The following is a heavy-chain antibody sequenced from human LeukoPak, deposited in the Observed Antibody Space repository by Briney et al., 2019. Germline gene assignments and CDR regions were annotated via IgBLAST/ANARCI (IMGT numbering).Heavy chain of an antibody. V-gene: IGHV3-21*01. CDR3: ARGYSSSSPYFDY. D-gene: IGHD6-6*01. Sequence: GGSLRLSCAASGFTFSSYSMNWVRQAPGKGLEWVSSISSSSSYIYYADSVKGRFTISRDNAKNSLYLQMNSLRAEDTAVYYCARGYSSSSPYFDYWGQGTLVTVSS. CDR1: GFTFSSYS. CDR2: ISSSSSYI. J-gene: IGHJ4*02.